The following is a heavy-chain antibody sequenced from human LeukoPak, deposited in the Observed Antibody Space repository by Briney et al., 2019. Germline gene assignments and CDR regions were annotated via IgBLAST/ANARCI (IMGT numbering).Heavy chain of an antibody. CDR2: IYHTGST. CDR1: GDSISSIFYY. CDR3: ARTIGIRRFDP. V-gene: IGHV4-39*01. J-gene: IGHJ5*02. D-gene: IGHD2-21*01. Sequence: SETLSLTCTVSGDSISSIFYYWGWIRQPPGKGLEWLASIYHTGSTYYNPSLKSRVTISVDTSKNQFSLKLSSVLAADTAMYYCARTIGIRRFDPWGQGTLVTVSS.